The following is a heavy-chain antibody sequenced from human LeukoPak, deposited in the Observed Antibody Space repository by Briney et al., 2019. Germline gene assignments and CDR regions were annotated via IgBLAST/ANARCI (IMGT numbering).Heavy chain of an antibody. V-gene: IGHV3-48*03. CDR1: GFTFSSYE. D-gene: IGHD6-13*01. CDR3: ASSSWYALDY. Sequence: PGGSLRLSCAASGFTFSSYEMNWVRQAPGKGLEWISYISSSGSTMYYADSVKSRFTISRDNAKNSLYLQMNSLRAEDTAIYYCASSSWYALDYWGQGTLVTVSS. J-gene: IGHJ4*02. CDR2: ISSSGSTM.